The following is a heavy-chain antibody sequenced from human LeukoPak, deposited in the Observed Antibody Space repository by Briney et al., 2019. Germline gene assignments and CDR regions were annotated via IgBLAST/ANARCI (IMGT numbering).Heavy chain of an antibody. V-gene: IGHV1-18*04. CDR3: ASLAAAGTLSDAFDI. CDR1: GYIFIGYY. D-gene: IGHD6-13*01. CDR2: ISAYNGNT. Sequence: ASVKVSCKASGYIFIGYYMHWVRQAPGQGLEWMGWISAYNGNTNYAQKLQGRVTMTTDTSTSTAYMELRSLRSDDTAVYYCASLAAAGTLSDAFDIWGQGTMVTVSS. J-gene: IGHJ3*02.